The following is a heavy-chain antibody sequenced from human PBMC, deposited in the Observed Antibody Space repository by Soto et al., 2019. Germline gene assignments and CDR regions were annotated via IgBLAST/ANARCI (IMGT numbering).Heavy chain of an antibody. CDR3: TTDLRFFEWLILFDY. D-gene: IGHD3-3*01. V-gene: IGHV3-15*07. J-gene: IGHJ4*02. CDR1: GFTFSNAW. CDR2: IKSKTDGGTT. Sequence: EVQLVESGGGLVKPGGSLRLSCAASGFTFSNAWMNWVRQAPGKGLEWVGRIKSKTDGGTTDYAAPVKGRFTISRDDSKNTLYLQMNSLKTEDTAVYYCTTDLRFFEWLILFDYWGQGTLVTVSS.